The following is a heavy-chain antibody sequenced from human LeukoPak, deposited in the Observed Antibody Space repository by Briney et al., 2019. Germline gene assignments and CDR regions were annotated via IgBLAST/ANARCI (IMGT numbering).Heavy chain of an antibody. V-gene: IGHV3-33*01. CDR2: IWYDGSNK. D-gene: IGHD6-6*01. J-gene: IGHJ4*02. CDR1: GFTFSSYG. CDR3: ARGIAAQGTDY. Sequence: GGSLRLSCAASGFTFSSYGMHWVRQAPGKGLEWVAVIWYDGSNKYYADSVKGRFTISRDNAKNSLYLQMNSLRAEDTAVYYCARGIAAQGTDYWGQGTLVTVSS.